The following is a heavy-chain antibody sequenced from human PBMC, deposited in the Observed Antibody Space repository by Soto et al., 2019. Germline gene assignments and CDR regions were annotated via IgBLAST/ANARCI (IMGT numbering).Heavy chain of an antibody. V-gene: IGHV3-53*01. J-gene: IGHJ6*02. Sequence: EVQLVESGGGLIQPGGSLRLSCAASGFTVSSNYMSWVRQAPGKGLEWVSVIYSGGSTYYADSVKGRFTISRDNSKNTLYLQMNSLRAEDTAVYYCARLNSYGPPPYYYGMDVWGQGTTVTVS. CDR3: ARLNSYGPPPYYYGMDV. D-gene: IGHD5-18*01. CDR1: GFTVSSNY. CDR2: IYSGGST.